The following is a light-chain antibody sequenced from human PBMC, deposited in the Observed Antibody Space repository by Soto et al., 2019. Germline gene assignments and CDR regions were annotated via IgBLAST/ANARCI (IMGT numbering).Light chain of an antibody. CDR3: SSYTSDTTVL. CDR2: EVS. J-gene: IGLJ2*01. CDR1: SSNVGSYNY. V-gene: IGLV2-14*01. Sequence: QSALTQPASVSGSPGQSITISCTGTSSNVGSYNYVSWYQQHPGKVPKLIIYEVSKRPSGVSNRFSGSKSGNTASLTISGLQGEDESHYYCSSYTSDTTVLFGGGTKLTVL.